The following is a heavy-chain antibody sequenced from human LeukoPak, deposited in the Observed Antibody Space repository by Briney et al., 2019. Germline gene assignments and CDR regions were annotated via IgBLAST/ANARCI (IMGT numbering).Heavy chain of an antibody. CDR2: IYYSGRT. D-gene: IGHD5-12*01. J-gene: IGHJ6*04. CDR1: GGSISSCY. V-gene: IGHV4-59*12. Sequence: SETLSLTCTVSGGSISSCYWSWIRQPPGKGLEWIGYIYYSGRTYYNPSLKSRVAISLDTSKNQFSLKLGSVTAADTAVYYCARDRYSGYDWDFYYYGMDVWGKGTTVTVSS. CDR3: ARDRYSGYDWDFYYYGMDV.